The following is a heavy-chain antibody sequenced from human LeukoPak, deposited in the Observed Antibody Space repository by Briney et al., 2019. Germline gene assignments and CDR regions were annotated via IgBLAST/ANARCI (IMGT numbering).Heavy chain of an antibody. V-gene: IGHV3-21*01. J-gene: IGHJ4*02. CDR2: ISSSSSYI. CDR1: GFTFSSYS. Sequence: GGSLRLSCAASGFTFSSYSMNWVRQAPGRGLEWVSSISSSSSYIYYADSVKGRFTISRGNAKNSLYLQMNSLRAEDTAVYYCAREAETTPLFDYWGQGTLVTVSS. D-gene: IGHD4-17*01. CDR3: AREAETTPLFDY.